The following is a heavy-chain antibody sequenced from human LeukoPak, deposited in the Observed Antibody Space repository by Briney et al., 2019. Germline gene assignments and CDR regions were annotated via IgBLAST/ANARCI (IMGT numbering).Heavy chain of an antibody. CDR3: ASFEWLHDLGY. Sequence: GGSLRLSCAASGFTFSSYEMNWVRQAPGEGLEWLSYISSSGSTIYYADSVKGRFTISRDNAKNSLYLQMNSLRAEDTAVYYCASFEWLHDLGYWGQGTLVTVSS. CDR1: GFTFSSYE. D-gene: IGHD3-3*01. CDR2: ISSSGSTI. V-gene: IGHV3-48*03. J-gene: IGHJ4*02.